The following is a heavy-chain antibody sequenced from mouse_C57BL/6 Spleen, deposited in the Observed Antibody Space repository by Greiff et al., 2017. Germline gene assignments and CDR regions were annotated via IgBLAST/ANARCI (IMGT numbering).Heavy chain of an antibody. V-gene: IGHV2-6*01. CDR3: ASYRDYAMDY. J-gene: IGHJ4*01. Sequence: VQLVESGPGLVAPSQSLSITCTVSGFSFTSYGVDWGRQSPGKGLEWRGVIWGVGSTNYNSALKSRLSIRKDNAKSQVFLKMNSLQTDDTAMYSGASYRDYAMDYWGQGTSVTVSS. CDR2: IWGVGST. CDR1: GFSFTSYG.